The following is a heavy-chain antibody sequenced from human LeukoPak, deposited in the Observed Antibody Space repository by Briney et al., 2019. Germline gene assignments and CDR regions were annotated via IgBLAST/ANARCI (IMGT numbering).Heavy chain of an antibody. CDR3: AKDLAGYYDSSGYYFDY. Sequence: GGSLRLSCAASGFAFANYAMAWVRQAPGKGLNWVTGITGDGGSTYYADSVKGRFTISRDNPKNTLYLQMNSLRAEDTAVYYCAKDLAGYYDSSGYYFDYWGQGTLVTVSS. CDR1: GFAFANYA. V-gene: IGHV3-23*01. CDR2: ITGDGGST. J-gene: IGHJ4*02. D-gene: IGHD3-22*01.